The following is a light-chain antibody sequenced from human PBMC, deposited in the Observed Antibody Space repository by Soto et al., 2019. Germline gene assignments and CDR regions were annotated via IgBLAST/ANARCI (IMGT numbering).Light chain of an antibody. CDR1: QAIRHD. J-gene: IGKJ1*01. Sequence: DIQMTQSPSSLSASVGDRVTITCRASQAIRHDLSWYQQKPGRAPNRLIYGSSSLQSGVPSRFSGRGSGTEFTLTISSLQPEDFANYYCLQHNVFPRTVGQATKGEIK. CDR2: GSS. CDR3: LQHNVFPRT. V-gene: IGKV1-17*01.